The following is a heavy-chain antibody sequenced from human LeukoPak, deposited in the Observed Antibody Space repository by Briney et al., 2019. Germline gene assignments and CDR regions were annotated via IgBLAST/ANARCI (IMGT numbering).Heavy chain of an antibody. CDR2: IYYSGST. J-gene: IGHJ4*02. CDR3: ARGVPFFDH. V-gene: IGHV4-59*01. Sequence: SETLSLTCAVYGGSFSGYYWNWIRQPPGKGLEWIGYIYYSGSTNYNPSLKSRVSISVDTSKNQFSLKLSSVTAADTAVYYCARGVPFFDHWGQGTLVTVSS. CDR1: GGSFSGYY.